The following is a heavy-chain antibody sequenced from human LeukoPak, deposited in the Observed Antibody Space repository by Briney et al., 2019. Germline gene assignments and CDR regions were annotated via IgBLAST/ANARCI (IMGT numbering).Heavy chain of an antibody. Sequence: PGGSLRLSCAASGFSFSSHGMSWVRQAPWKGPEWVSSISSGSDYTFYADSVKGRFTISRDNSKNTLYLQVNSLRAEDTAVYYCAKALDYWYFDYWGQGTLVTVSS. V-gene: IGHV3-23*01. CDR2: ISSGSDYT. J-gene: IGHJ4*02. CDR1: GFSFSSHG. CDR3: AKALDYWYFDY. D-gene: IGHD2/OR15-2a*01.